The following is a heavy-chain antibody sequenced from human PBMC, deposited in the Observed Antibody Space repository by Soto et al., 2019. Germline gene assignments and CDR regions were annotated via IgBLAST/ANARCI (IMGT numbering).Heavy chain of an antibody. J-gene: IGHJ4*02. V-gene: IGHV1-69*06. CDR1: GGTFSSYA. CDR2: IIPIFGTA. Sequence: SSVKVSCKASGGTFSSYAISWVRQAPGQGLEWVGGIIPIFGTANYAQKFQGRVTITADKSTSTAYMELSSLRSEDTAVYFCARFMTTGPYFDYCGQGSLVTGSS. CDR3: ARFMTTGPYFDY. D-gene: IGHD4-17*01.